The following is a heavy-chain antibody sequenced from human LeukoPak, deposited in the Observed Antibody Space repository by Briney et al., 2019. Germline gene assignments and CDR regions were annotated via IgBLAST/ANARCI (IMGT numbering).Heavy chain of an antibody. V-gene: IGHV4-61*02. CDR2: IYTSGST. CDR3: ARDSSYYGSGSYYNTRFDP. J-gene: IGHJ5*02. D-gene: IGHD3-10*01. CDR1: GGSISSGSYY. Sequence: SSETLSLTCTVSGGSISSGSYYWSWIRQPAGKGLEWIGRIYTSGSTNYNPSLKSRVTISVDTSKNQFSLKLSSVTAADTAVYYCARDSSYYGSGSYYNTRFDPWGQGTLVTVSS.